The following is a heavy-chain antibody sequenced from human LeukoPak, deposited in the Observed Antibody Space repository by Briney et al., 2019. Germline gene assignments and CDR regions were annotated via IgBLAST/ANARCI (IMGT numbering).Heavy chain of an antibody. Sequence: SETPSLTCTVSGGSISSYYWSWIRQPPGKGLEWIGYIYYSGSTSYNPSLKSRVTISVDTSKNQFSLKLSSVTAADTAVYYCARASALGFEIMIDYWGQGTLVTVSS. CDR2: IYYSGST. CDR1: GGSISSYY. V-gene: IGHV4-59*01. D-gene: IGHD3-16*01. J-gene: IGHJ4*02. CDR3: ARASALGFEIMIDY.